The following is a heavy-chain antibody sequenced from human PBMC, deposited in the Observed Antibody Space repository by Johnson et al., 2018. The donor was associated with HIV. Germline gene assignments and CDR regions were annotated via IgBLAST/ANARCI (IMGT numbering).Heavy chain of an antibody. D-gene: IGHD5-18*01. CDR2: ISSSGSTI. V-gene: IGHV3-11*04. J-gene: IGHJ3*02. CDR3: ARLPSGYSRDDLDI. Sequence: QMQLVESGGGVVQPGRSLRLSCAASGFTFSDYYMSWIRQAPGKGLEWVSYISSSGSTIYYADSVKGRFTISRDNAKNSLYLQMNSLRAEDTAVYYCARLPSGYSRDDLDIWGQGTLVTVSS. CDR1: GFTFSDYY.